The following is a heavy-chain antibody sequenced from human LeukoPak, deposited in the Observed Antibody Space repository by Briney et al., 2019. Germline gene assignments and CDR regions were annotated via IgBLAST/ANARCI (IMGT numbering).Heavy chain of an antibody. D-gene: IGHD3-22*01. Sequence: PSETLSLTCAVYGGSFSGYYWSWIRQPPGKGLEWIGSIYHSGSTYYNPSLKSRVTISVDTSKNQFSLKLSSVTAADTAVYYCAREKGEYYDSSGFDYWGQGTLVTVSS. J-gene: IGHJ4*02. CDR3: AREKGEYYDSSGFDY. CDR1: GGSFSGYY. V-gene: IGHV4-34*01. CDR2: IYHSGST.